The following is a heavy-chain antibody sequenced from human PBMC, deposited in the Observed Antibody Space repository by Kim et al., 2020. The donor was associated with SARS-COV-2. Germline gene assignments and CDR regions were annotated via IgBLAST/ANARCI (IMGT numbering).Heavy chain of an antibody. V-gene: IGHV1-18*01. CDR3: ARGNNWNYAEEPYVDY. D-gene: IGHD1-7*01. Sequence: KLQGRVTMTTDTSTSTAYMELRSLRSDDTAVYYCARGNNWNYAEEPYVDYWGQGTLVTVSS. J-gene: IGHJ4*02.